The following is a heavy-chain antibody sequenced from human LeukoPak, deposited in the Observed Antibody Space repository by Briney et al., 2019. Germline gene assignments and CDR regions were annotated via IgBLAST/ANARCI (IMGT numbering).Heavy chain of an antibody. CDR3: AKASWVSTADAVL. D-gene: IGHD3-16*01. CDR2: INPNSGGT. V-gene: IGHV1-2*02. J-gene: IGHJ4*02. CDR1: GYTFTGYY. Sequence: ASVKVSCKASGYTFTGYYMHWVRQAPGQGLEWMGWINPNSGGTNYAQKFQGRVTMTRDTSISTAYMELSRLRSDDTAVYYCAKASWVSTADAVLWGQGTLVTVYS.